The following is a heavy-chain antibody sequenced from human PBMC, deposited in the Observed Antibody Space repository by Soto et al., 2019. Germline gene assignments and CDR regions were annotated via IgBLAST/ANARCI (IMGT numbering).Heavy chain of an antibody. J-gene: IGHJ6*02. CDR3: AKAQSMWEFGGFWRGDGMDV. D-gene: IGHD3-16*01. CDR2: ILHDGSKY. Sequence: QVQLVESGGGVVQPGESLRLSCAASGLTFSDYGMHWVRQAPGKGLEWMAVILHDGSKYNYADSVKGRFTISRDNSKNTLYLQMNSLRPEDTAVYYCAKAQSMWEFGGFWRGDGMDVWGQGTTVTVSS. CDR1: GLTFSDYG. V-gene: IGHV3-30*18.